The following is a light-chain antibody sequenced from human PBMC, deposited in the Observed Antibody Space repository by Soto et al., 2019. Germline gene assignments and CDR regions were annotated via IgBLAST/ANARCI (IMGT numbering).Light chain of an antibody. CDR3: KQYNSYYT. V-gene: IGKV1-5*01. J-gene: IGKJ2*01. CDR1: QSISSW. CDR2: DAS. Sequence: DIQMTQSPSTLSASVGDRVTITCRASQSISSWLAWYQQKPGKAPKLLIYDASSLESGVPSRFSGSGSGTEFTLTISSLQPDDFATYYCKQYNSYYTCGQGTKLEIK.